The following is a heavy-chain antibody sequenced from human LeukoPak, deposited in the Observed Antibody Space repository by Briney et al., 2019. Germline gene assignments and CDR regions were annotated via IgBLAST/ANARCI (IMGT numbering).Heavy chain of an antibody. V-gene: IGHV3-21*01. Sequence: GGSLRLSCAASGFTFSSYSMNWVRQAPGKGLEWVSSISSSSSYIYYADSVKGRFTISRDNAKNSLYLQMNSLRAEDTAVYYCARDGYSSSWYANWFDPWGQGTLVTVSS. CDR2: ISSSSSYI. CDR1: GFTFSSYS. J-gene: IGHJ5*02. CDR3: ARDGYSSSWYANWFDP. D-gene: IGHD6-13*01.